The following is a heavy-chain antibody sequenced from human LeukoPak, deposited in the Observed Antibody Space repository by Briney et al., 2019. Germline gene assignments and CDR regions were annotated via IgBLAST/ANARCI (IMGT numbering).Heavy chain of an antibody. Sequence: GASVKVSCKASGYTFTSYGISWVRQAPGQGLEWMGWISAYNGNTNYAQKFQGRVTMTRDMSTSTVYMELSSLRSEDTAVYYCARDGPLVVGATTAFDYWGQGTLVTVSS. J-gene: IGHJ4*02. CDR1: GYTFTSYG. V-gene: IGHV1-18*01. D-gene: IGHD5-24*01. CDR2: ISAYNGNT. CDR3: ARDGPLVVGATTAFDY.